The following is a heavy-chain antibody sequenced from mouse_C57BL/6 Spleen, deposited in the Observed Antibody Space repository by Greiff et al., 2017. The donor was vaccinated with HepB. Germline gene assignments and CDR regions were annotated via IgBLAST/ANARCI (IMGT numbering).Heavy chain of an antibody. J-gene: IGHJ2*01. D-gene: IGHD2-12*01. V-gene: IGHV1-62-2*01. CDR3: ARRENTGIRREYYFDY. Sequence: QVQLQQSGAELVKPGASVKLSCKASGYTFTEYTIHLVKQRSGQGLEWIGWFYPGSGSIKYNEKFKDKATLTADKSSSTVYMELSRLTSEDSAVYFCARRENTGIRREYYFDYWGQGTTLTVSS. CDR1: GYTFTEYT. CDR2: FYPGSGSI.